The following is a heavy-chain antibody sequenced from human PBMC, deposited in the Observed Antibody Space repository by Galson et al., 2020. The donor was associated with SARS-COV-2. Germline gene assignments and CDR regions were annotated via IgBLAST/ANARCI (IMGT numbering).Heavy chain of an antibody. V-gene: IGHV1-8*01. CDR1: GYTFTSYD. CDR2: MNPNSGNT. J-gene: IGHJ4*02. CDR3: ARYPAGMSSDY. D-gene: IGHD6-13*01. Sequence: GESLKISCKASGYTFTSYDINWVRQATGQGLEWMGWMNPNSGNTVYAQKFQGRVTMTRDSSRTTAYMELSSLRSDDTAVYYCARYPAGMSSDYWGQGTLVTVSA.